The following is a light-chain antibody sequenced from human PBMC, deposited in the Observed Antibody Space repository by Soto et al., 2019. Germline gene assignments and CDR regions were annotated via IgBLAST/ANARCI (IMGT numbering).Light chain of an antibody. Sequence: SGFTQFPGTLSLSPGERAALSCRASQSVSGSYVAWYQQKPGQAPRLLIYGASSRATGIPARFSGSGSGTDFTLTISSLEPEDFAVYYCQQHSNWPLTFGGGTKVDIK. CDR1: QSVSGSY. J-gene: IGKJ4*01. CDR2: GAS. CDR3: QQHSNWPLT. V-gene: IGKV3D-20*02.